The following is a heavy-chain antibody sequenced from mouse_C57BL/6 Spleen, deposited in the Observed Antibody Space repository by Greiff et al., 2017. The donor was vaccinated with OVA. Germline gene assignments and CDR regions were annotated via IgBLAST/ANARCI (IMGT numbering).Heavy chain of an antibody. J-gene: IGHJ4*01. CDR2: ISYSGST. CDR1: GYSITSGYD. V-gene: IGHV3-1*01. D-gene: IGHD2-1*01. CDR3: ARDNYVYYYAMDY. Sequence: ESGPGLVKPSQSLSLTCTVTGYSITSGYDWHWIRHFPGNKLEWMGYISYSGSTNYNPYLKSRISITHDTSKNHFFLKLNSVTTEDTATYYCARDNYVYYYAMDYWGQGTSVTVSS.